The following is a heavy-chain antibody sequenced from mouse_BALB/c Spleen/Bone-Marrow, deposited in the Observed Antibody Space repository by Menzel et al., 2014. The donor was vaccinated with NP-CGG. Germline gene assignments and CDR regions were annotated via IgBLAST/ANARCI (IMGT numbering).Heavy chain of an antibody. J-gene: IGHJ4*01. D-gene: IGHD2-1*01. V-gene: IGHV1S41*01. CDR1: GYTFTSYW. CDR2: IAPGSGST. CDR3: ARFPIYYGNYGAMDY. Sequence: DLVKPGASVKLSCKASGYTFTSYWINWIKQRPGQGLEWIGRIAPGSGSTYYNEMFKGKATLTVDTSSSTASIQLRSLSSEDSAGYFCARFPIYYGNYGAMDYWGQGTSVTVSS.